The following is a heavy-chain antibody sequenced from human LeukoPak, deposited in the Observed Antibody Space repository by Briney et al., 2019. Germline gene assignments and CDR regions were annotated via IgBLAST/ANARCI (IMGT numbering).Heavy chain of an antibody. CDR3: AKDGGYCSGGSCYGLCDY. CDR1: GFTFSSYA. D-gene: IGHD2-15*01. CDR2: ISGSGGST. Sequence: PGGSLRLSCAASGFTFSSYAMSWVRQAPGKGLERVSAISGSGGSTYYADSVKGRFTISRDNSKNTLYLQMNSLRAEDTAVYYCAKDGGYCSGGSCYGLCDYWGQGTLVTVSS. V-gene: IGHV3-23*01. J-gene: IGHJ4*02.